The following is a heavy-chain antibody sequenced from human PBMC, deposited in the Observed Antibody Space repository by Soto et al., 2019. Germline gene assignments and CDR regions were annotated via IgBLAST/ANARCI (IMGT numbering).Heavy chain of an antibody. CDR3: AGLAGYSSRWTA. V-gene: IGHV3-72*01. Sequence: EVQLVESGGGLVQPGGSLRLSCAASGFTLSDHYMDWVRQAPGKGLEWVGRTRDKANRYTTTYAASVKGRFTSSRDDSKHTLYLKMNSLKTEDTAVYYCAGLAGYSSRWTAWGQGTLVTVSS. J-gene: IGHJ5*02. D-gene: IGHD6-13*01. CDR2: TRDKANRYTT. CDR1: GFTLSDHY.